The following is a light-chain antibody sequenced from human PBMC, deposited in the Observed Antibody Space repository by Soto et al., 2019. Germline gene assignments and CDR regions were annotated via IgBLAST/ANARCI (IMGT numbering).Light chain of an antibody. J-gene: IGLJ2*01. CDR1: SSDVGGYNY. Sequence: QSALTQPASVSGSPGQSITISCTGTSSDVGGYNYVSWYQLHPGKAPKLMIYEVSNRPSGVSNRFSGSKSGNTASLTISGLQAEDEADYYCSSYTSSNAYVFGGGTKLTVL. CDR3: SSYTSSNAYV. CDR2: EVS. V-gene: IGLV2-14*01.